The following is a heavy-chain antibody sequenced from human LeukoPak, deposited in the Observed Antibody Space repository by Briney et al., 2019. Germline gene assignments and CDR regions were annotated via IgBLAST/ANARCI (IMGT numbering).Heavy chain of an antibody. D-gene: IGHD4-17*01. J-gene: IGHJ5*02. Sequence: GGSLRLSCAASGFTFSSYSMNWVRQAPGKGLEWVSSISSSSSYIYYADSVKGRFTISRDNAKNSLYLQMNSLRAEDTAVYYCARDLLDYGDLHENTVNWFDPWGQGTLVTVSS. CDR3: ARDLLDYGDLHENTVNWFDP. CDR1: GFTFSSYS. V-gene: IGHV3-21*01. CDR2: ISSSSSYI.